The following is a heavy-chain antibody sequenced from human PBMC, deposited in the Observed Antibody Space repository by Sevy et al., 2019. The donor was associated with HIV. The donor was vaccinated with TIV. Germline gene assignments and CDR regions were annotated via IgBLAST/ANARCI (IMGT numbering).Heavy chain of an antibody. CDR1: GFTFINAW. D-gene: IGHD1-26*01. CDR2: IKSKTDGGTT. Sequence: GGSLRLSCAVSGFTFINAWMSWVRQAPGKGLEWVGRIKSKTDGGTTDYTAPVKGRFSISRDDSKNTLYLQMNSLKAEDTAVYYCTTVGGTYSDPIFDYWGPGTLVTVSS. V-gene: IGHV3-15*01. CDR3: TTVGGTYSDPIFDY. J-gene: IGHJ4*02.